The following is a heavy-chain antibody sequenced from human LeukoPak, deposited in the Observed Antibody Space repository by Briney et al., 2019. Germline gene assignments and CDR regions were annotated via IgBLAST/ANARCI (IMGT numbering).Heavy chain of an antibody. CDR3: ASGTISRGWFHY. CDR1: GYTFTSYD. Sequence: EASVKVSCKASGYTFTSYDINWVRQATGQGGEGMGWMNPNSGNTGYAQKFQGRVTITRNTSISTAYMELSSLRSEDTAVYYCASGTISRGWFHYWGQGPLVTVSS. V-gene: IGHV1-8*03. D-gene: IGHD6-19*01. CDR2: MNPNSGNT. J-gene: IGHJ4*02.